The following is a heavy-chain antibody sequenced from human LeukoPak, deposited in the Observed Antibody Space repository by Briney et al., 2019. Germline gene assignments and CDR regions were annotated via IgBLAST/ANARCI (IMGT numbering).Heavy chain of an antibody. CDR2: ISGSGGST. Sequence: GGSLRLSCAASGFTFSSYAMSWVRQAPGKGLKWVSAISGSGGSTYYADSVKGRFTISRDNSKNTLYLQMNSLRAEDTAVYYCAISRSRQDSSGYYALDYWGQGTLVTVSS. CDR1: GFTFSSYA. J-gene: IGHJ4*02. V-gene: IGHV3-23*01. D-gene: IGHD3-22*01. CDR3: AISRSRQDSSGYYALDY.